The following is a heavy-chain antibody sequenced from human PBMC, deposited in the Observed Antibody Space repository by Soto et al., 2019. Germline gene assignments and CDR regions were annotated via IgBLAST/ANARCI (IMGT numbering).Heavy chain of an antibody. CDR3: ARHVPHSYSLSPYYYYYGMDV. J-gene: IGHJ6*02. Sequence: GESLKISCKGSGYSFTSYWIGWVRQMPGKGLEWMGIIYPGDSDTRYSPSFQGQVTISADKSISTAYLQWSSLKASDTAMYYCARHVPHSYSLSPYYYYYGMDVWGQGTTVTVSS. CDR1: GYSFTSYW. CDR2: IYPGDSDT. D-gene: IGHD1-26*01. V-gene: IGHV5-51*01.